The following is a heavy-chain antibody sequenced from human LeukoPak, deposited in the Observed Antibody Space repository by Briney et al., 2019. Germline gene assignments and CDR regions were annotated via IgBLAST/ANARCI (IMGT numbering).Heavy chain of an antibody. Sequence: SETLSLTCTVSGGSINTDYWIWIRQAPGKGLEWIGYIFYSGSTYYNPSLKSRVTISVDRSKNQFSLNLSSVTASDTAVYYCARMRNYYYYMDVWGKGTTVTVSS. V-gene: IGHV4-59*01. J-gene: IGHJ6*03. CDR2: IFYSGST. CDR1: GGSINTDY. CDR3: ARMRNYYYYMDV.